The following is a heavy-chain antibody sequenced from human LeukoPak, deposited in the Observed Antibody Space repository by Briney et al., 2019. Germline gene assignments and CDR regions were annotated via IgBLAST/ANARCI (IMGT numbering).Heavy chain of an antibody. Sequence: GGSLRLSCAASGFNFRGSGMHWVRQAPGKGLEWVSSISSSSSYIYYADSVKGRFTISRDNAKNSLYLQMNSLRAEDTAVYYCARDIRNFNAFDIWGQGTMVTVSS. CDR3: ARDIRNFNAFDI. J-gene: IGHJ3*02. V-gene: IGHV3-21*01. CDR1: GFNFRGSG. D-gene: IGHD2-2*02. CDR2: ISSSSSYI.